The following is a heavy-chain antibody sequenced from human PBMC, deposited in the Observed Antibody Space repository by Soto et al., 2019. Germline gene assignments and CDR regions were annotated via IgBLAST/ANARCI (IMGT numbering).Heavy chain of an antibody. CDR3: AHGVITYGGVRY. Sequence: QITLKESGPTLVKPTQPLTLTCTFSGFSLSTSGVGVGWIRQPPGKALEWLALIYWDDDKRYSPSLKSRLTSTKDTSNGPGFRTMTNLAPGDTASYDCAHGVITYGGVRYWGQGALVAVVS. J-gene: IGHJ4*02. D-gene: IGHD3-16*01. CDR2: IYWDDDK. V-gene: IGHV2-5*02. CDR1: GFSLSTSGVG.